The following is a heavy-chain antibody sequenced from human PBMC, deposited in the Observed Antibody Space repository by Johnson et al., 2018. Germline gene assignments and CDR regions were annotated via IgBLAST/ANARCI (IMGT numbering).Heavy chain of an antibody. CDR2: INTDGIDT. D-gene: IGHD1-14*01. CDR1: GFTFRNHW. V-gene: IGHV3-74*02. J-gene: IGHJ6*01. Sequence: VQLVESGGALVQPGGSLRLSCAASGFTFRNHWMHWVRQTPGKGLVWVSRINTDGIDTIYADFVKGRFTVSRDNAKNTMYLQMNSLRGEDTAVYYCSRGVGSPGTRRDVWGQGTTVTGSS. CDR3: SRGVGSPGTRRDV.